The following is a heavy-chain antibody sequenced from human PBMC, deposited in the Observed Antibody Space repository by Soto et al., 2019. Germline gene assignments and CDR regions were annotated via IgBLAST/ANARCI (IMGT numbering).Heavy chain of an antibody. Sequence: QVQLQESGPGLVKPSETLSLTCTLSGGSMSGYYWSWVRQPAGKGLEYIGHIYSSGTTNYNPSLKCRVTMSRDTSENRFSLRLNFMTAADTAVYYCARGSDAYAFDIWGQGTMVSVSS. V-gene: IGHV4-4*07. CDR3: ARGSDAYAFDI. D-gene: IGHD2-2*01. J-gene: IGHJ3*02. CDR2: IYSSGTT. CDR1: GGSMSGYY.